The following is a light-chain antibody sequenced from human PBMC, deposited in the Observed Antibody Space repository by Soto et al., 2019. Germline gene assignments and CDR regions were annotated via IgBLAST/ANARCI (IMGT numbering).Light chain of an antibody. Sequence: DIPMTQSPSTLSESVGDRVTITCRASQSVNGWLAWYQQKPGKAPKLLIYAASNLESGVPSRFSGSGSGTEFTLTISSLQPDDSATYYCQRYNSNPWTFGQGTKVEVK. CDR2: AAS. CDR3: QRYNSNPWT. V-gene: IGKV1-5*01. CDR1: QSVNGW. J-gene: IGKJ1*01.